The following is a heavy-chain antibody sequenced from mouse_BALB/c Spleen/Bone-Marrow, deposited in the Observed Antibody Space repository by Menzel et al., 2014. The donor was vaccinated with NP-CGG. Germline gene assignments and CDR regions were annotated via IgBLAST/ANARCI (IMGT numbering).Heavy chain of an antibody. D-gene: IGHD3-1*01. CDR3: ARGVRGYDGFAY. J-gene: IGHJ3*01. CDR2: INPSTGYT. CDR1: GYTFASYW. V-gene: IGHV1-7*01. Sequence: QVQLKQSGAELAKPGASVKMSCKASGYTFASYWMHWVKQRPGQGLEWIGYINPSTGYTEYNQKFKDKATLTADKSSSTAYMQLSSLTSEDSAVYCCARGVRGYDGFAYWGQGTLVTVSA.